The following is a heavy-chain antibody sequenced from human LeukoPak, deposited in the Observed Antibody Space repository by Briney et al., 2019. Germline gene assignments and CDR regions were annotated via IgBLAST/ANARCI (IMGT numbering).Heavy chain of an antibody. J-gene: IGHJ5*02. D-gene: IGHD3-9*01. V-gene: IGHV4-30-4*08. CDR2: IYYSGST. CDR3: ARGRDYDILTGTLNWLDP. Sequence: SETLSLTCTVSGGSISSGDYYWSWTRQPPGKGLEWIGYIYYSGSTYYNPSLKSRVTISVDTSKNQFSLKLSSVTAADTAVYYCARGRDYDILTGTLNWLDPWGQGTLVTVSS. CDR1: GGSISSGDYY.